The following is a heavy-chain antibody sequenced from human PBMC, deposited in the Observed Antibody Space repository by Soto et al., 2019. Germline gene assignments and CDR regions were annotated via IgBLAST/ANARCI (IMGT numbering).Heavy chain of an antibody. CDR2: IVPIVDTS. J-gene: IGHJ4*02. Sequence: QVQLVQSGAEVRQPASSVKVSWKTSGGPFSSYAISWVRQAPGQGLEWMGGIVPIVDTSTYAQKFQGRVTITADESTSTVYMELSSLRSDDTAVYYCVRVVAIPGYPDNWGQGTLVTVSS. CDR1: GGPFSSYA. D-gene: IGHD5-12*01. V-gene: IGHV1-69*12. CDR3: VRVVAIPGYPDN.